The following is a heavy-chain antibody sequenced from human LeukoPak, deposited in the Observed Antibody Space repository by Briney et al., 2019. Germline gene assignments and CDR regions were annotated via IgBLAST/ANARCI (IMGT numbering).Heavy chain of an antibody. CDR1: GFTFSSYA. V-gene: IGHV3-48*04. CDR2: ISSSGSTI. J-gene: IGHJ4*02. D-gene: IGHD3-22*01. Sequence: PGGSLRLSCAASGFTFSSYAMSWVRQAPGKGLEWVSYISSSGSTIYYADSVKGRFTISRDNAKNSLYLQMNSLRAEDTAVDYCARAFTYYYDSSGYYYYWGQGTLVTVSS. CDR3: ARAFTYYYDSSGYYYY.